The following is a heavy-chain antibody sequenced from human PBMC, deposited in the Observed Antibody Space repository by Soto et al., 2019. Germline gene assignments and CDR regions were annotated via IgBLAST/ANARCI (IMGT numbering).Heavy chain of an antibody. J-gene: IGHJ6*02. CDR1: GLTFSTYS. V-gene: IGHV3-21*01. D-gene: IGHD6-6*01. Sequence: EVQLVESGGGLVEPGGSLRLSCAPSGLTFSTYSMNWVRQAPGKGLEWVSSISSGSHYIYYAESVKGRFTISRDNAKNSLYLQMNSLRAGDTAVYFCARNLNPSSKLHGMDVWGRGTTVTVS. CDR2: ISSGSHYI. CDR3: ARNLNPSSKLHGMDV.